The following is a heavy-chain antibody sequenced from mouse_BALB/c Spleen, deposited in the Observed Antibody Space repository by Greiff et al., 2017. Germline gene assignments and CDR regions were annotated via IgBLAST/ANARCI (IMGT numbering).Heavy chain of an antibody. CDR2: ISSGGST. V-gene: IGHV5-6-5*01. Sequence: EVKLMESGGGLVKPGGSLKLSCAATGFTFSSDDMSWVRQKPEKRLEWVASISSGGSTYYPDSVKGRLTISSYNARNILYLHMCSLWSEDTAMYYCAIDGYYFDYWGQGTTLTVSS. CDR1: GFTFSSDD. CDR3: AIDGYYFDY. J-gene: IGHJ2*01. D-gene: IGHD2-3*01.